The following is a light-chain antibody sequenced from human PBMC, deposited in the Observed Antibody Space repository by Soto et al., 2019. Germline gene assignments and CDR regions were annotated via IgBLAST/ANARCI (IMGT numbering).Light chain of an antibody. CDR2: LNSDGSH. CDR3: QTWGTGIVV. CDR1: SGHSSYA. V-gene: IGLV4-69*01. Sequence: VLTQSPSASASLGASVKLTCTLSSGHSSYAIAWHQQQPEKGPRYLMKLNSDGSHSKGDGIPDRFSGSSSGAERYLTISSLQSEDEADYYCQTWGTGIVVFGGETKLTVL. J-gene: IGLJ2*01.